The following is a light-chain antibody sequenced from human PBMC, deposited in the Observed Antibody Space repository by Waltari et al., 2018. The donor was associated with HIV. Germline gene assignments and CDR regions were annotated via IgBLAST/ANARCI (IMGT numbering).Light chain of an antibody. Sequence: QSVLTQPPSASGTPGQRVTISCSGSSSNIGSNYVYWYQQLPGTAPKLLFYRNTQRPSGVPDRFSGSKSGTSASLAISGLRSEDEADYYCATWDDSLNVVFGGGTKLTVL. CDR1: SSNIGSNY. CDR2: RNT. V-gene: IGLV1-47*01. J-gene: IGLJ3*02. CDR3: ATWDDSLNVV.